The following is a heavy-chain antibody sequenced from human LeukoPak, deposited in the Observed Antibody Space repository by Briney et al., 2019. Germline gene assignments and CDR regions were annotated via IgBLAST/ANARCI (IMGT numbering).Heavy chain of an antibody. D-gene: IGHD3-10*01. CDR2: ISGSGGGT. CDR3: AKASIWFGELLPSGGFDP. CDR1: GFTFSSYA. Sequence: GGSLRLSCAASGFTFSSYAMSWVRQAPGKGLEWVSAISGSGGGTYYADSVKGRFTISRDNSKNTLYLQMNSLRAEDTAVYYCAKASIWFGELLPSGGFDPWGQGTLVTVSS. V-gene: IGHV3-23*01. J-gene: IGHJ5*02.